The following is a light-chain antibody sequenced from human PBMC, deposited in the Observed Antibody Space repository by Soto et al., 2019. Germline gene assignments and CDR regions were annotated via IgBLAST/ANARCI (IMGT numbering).Light chain of an antibody. CDR3: SSYTTSSALV. J-gene: IGLJ2*01. V-gene: IGLV2-14*01. CDR2: EVI. CDR1: SSDVGGYDY. Sequence: QSALTQSASVSGSPGQSINIPCTGTSSDVGGYDYVSWYQQHPGKVPKLIIYEVIKRPSGVSHRFSGSKSGNTASLTISGLQTEDEADYYCSSYTTSSALVFGGGTKVTVL.